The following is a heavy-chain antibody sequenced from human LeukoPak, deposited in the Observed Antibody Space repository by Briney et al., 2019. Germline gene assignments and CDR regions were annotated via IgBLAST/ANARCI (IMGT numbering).Heavy chain of an antibody. J-gene: IGHJ4*02. V-gene: IGHV1-18*01. D-gene: IGHD3-22*01. Sequence: ASVKVSCKASGYTFTSYGISWVRQAPGQGLEWMGWISAYNGNTNYAQKLQGRVTMTTDTSTSTAYMELRSLRSDDTAMYYCARAHATYYYDSSGYGFVYWGQGTLVTVSS. CDR2: ISAYNGNT. CDR1: GYTFTSYG. CDR3: ARAHATYYYDSSGYGFVY.